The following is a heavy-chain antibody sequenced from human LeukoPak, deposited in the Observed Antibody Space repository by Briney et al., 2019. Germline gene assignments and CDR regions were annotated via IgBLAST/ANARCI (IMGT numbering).Heavy chain of an antibody. CDR1: GGSFSGYY. D-gene: IGHD2-2*01. J-gene: IGHJ4*02. V-gene: IGHV4-34*01. Sequence: PSETLSLTCAVYGGSFSGYYWSWIRQPPGKGLEWIGEINHSGSTNYNPSLKSRVTISVDTSKNQFSLKLSSVTAADTAVYYCASVVVVPAAIFDYWGQGTLVTVSS. CDR3: ASVVVVPAAIFDY. CDR2: INHSGST.